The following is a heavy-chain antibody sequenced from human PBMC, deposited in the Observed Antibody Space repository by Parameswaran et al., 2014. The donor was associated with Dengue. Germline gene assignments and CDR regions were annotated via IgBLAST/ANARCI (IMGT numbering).Heavy chain of an antibody. CDR2: ISYDGSSK. J-gene: IGHJ4*02. D-gene: IGHD3-10*01. Sequence: WIRQPPGKGLEWVTVISYDGSSKYYADSVKGRFTISRDNSKNTLYLQMNSLRPEDTAVYYCAKDLVDFYGSGSYQNNWGQGTLVTVSS. CDR3: AKDLVDFYGSGSYQNN. V-gene: IGHV3-30*18.